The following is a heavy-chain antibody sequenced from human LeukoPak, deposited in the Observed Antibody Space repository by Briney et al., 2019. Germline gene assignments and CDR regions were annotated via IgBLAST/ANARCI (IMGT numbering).Heavy chain of an antibody. Sequence: GGSLRHSCAASGLTFSRSWMHWVRQAPGKGLEWVADIKEDGSQKDYVGSVRGRFTISRDNARNSLYLHMNSLRVDDTAVYYCATGGPMGASWGQGTLVIVSA. CDR1: GLTFSRSW. J-gene: IGHJ4*02. CDR3: ATGGPMGAS. V-gene: IGHV3-7*01. D-gene: IGHD1-26*01. CDR2: IKEDGSQK.